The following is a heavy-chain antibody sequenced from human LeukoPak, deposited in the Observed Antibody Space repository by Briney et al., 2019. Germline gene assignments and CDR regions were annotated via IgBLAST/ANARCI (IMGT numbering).Heavy chain of an antibody. CDR2: IWYDGSDK. Sequence: GGSLRLSCAASGFTFSLYGMHWVRQAPGKGLEWLTFIWYDGSDKNYADSVKGRFTISRDNSKSTLFLHMSSLRAEDTAVYYCTREDALVSGTWDYFDYWGQGTLVTVSS. CDR3: TREDALVSGTWDYFDY. CDR1: GFTFSLYG. J-gene: IGHJ4*02. D-gene: IGHD2-8*02. V-gene: IGHV3-33*01.